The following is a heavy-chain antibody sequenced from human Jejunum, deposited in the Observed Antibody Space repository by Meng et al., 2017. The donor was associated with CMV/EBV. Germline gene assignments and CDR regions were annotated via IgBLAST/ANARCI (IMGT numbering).Heavy chain of an antibody. CDR2: ICGIGDNT. D-gene: IGHD3-3*01. CDR1: A. Sequence: AMPWCRQAPGRGLEWVSTICGIGDNTYYANSGKGRFTVSKDPSKNTLYLQMNSLRADDTAVYYCALSLRGDLYFDLWSGFYGMDVWGQGTTVTVSS. V-gene: IGHV3-23*01. J-gene: IGHJ6*02. CDR3: ALSLRGDLYFDLWSGFYGMDV.